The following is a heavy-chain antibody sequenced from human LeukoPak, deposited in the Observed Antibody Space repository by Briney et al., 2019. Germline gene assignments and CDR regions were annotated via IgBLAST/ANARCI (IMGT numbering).Heavy chain of an antibody. D-gene: IGHD3-10*01. CDR2: IIPIFGTA. CDR1: GGTFSSYA. V-gene: IGHV1-69*05. Sequence: SVKVSCKASGGTFSSYAISWVRQAPGQGLEWMGRIIPIFGTANYAQKFQGRVTITTDESTGTAYMELSSLRSEDTAVYYCARDRRESALWFGESAADAFDIWGQGTMVTVSS. CDR3: ARDRRESALWFGESAADAFDI. J-gene: IGHJ3*02.